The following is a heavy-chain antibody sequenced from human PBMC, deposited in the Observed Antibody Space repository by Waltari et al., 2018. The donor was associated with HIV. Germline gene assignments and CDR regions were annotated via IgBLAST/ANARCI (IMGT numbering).Heavy chain of an antibody. D-gene: IGHD3-16*02. Sequence: QVQLVQSGAGVKKPGASVILSCKPSGYTFLSYSIHWARQAPAQGLEWMGIINPSNSKITYAPKFQDRVTMTRDTSTNTVYMNLSSLGSDDTATYYCARDQQAFKLYNGMDVWGLGTTVTVSS. CDR1: GYTFLSYS. CDR3: ARDQQAFKLYNGMDV. CDR2: INPSNSKI. J-gene: IGHJ6*02. V-gene: IGHV1-46*01.